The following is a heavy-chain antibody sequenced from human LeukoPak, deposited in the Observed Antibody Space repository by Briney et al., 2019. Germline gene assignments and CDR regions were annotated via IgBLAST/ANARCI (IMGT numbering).Heavy chain of an antibody. CDR1: GGSISSYY. CDR3: ARSGYSSLYDY. Sequence: SETLSLTCTVSGGSISSYYWSWIRQPPGKGLEWIGYIYYSGSTNYNPSLKSRVTISVDTSKNQFSLKLSSVTAADTAMYYCARSGYSSLYDYWGQGTLVTVSS. V-gene: IGHV4-59*01. CDR2: IYYSGST. D-gene: IGHD3-22*01. J-gene: IGHJ4*02.